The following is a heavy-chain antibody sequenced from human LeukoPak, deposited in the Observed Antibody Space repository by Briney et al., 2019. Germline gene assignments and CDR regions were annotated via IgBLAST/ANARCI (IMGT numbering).Heavy chain of an antibody. CDR3: ASGPSGYDSSGPH. Sequence: PSETLSLTCTVSGGPISSGGYYWSWIRQHPGKGLEWIGYVYYSWWTYYNPSLKSLVTISVDKSKNQFSLKLGSVTAADTAGYYCASGPSGYDSSGPHWGQGTLVTVSS. V-gene: IGHV4-31*01. J-gene: IGHJ4*02. CDR1: GGPISSGGYY. CDR2: VYYSWWT. D-gene: IGHD3-22*01.